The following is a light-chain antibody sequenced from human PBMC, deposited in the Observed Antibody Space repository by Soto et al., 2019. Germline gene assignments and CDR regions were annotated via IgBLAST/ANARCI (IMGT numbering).Light chain of an antibody. V-gene: IGKV3-15*01. CDR2: GAS. CDR1: QSVSSN. J-gene: IGKJ1*01. CDR3: QQYNNWPLT. Sequence: EIVMTQSPATLSLSPGERATLSCRASQSVSSNLAWYQQKPGQAPRLLIYGASTRATGIPARFSGSGSGTEFTLTISRLQSEDFAVYYCQQYNNWPLTFGQGTKVEIK.